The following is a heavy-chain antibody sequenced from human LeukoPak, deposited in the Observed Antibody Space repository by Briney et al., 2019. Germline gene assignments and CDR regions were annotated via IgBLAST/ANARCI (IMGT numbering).Heavy chain of an antibody. CDR1: GGSFSGYY. CDR2: IYTSGST. D-gene: IGHD5-24*01. V-gene: IGHV4-4*07. J-gene: IGHJ6*02. CDR3: AREDGYNYYYYGMDV. Sequence: SETLSLTCAVYGGSFSGYYWSWIRQPAGKGLEWIGRIYTSGSTNYNPSLKSRVTMSVDTSKNQFSLKLSSVTAADTAVYYCAREDGYNYYYYGMDVWGQGTTVTVSS.